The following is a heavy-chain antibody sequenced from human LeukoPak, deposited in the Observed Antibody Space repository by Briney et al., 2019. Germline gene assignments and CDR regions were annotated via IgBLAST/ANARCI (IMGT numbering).Heavy chain of an antibody. D-gene: IGHD4-17*01. CDR2: INPNSGGT. CDR3: ARDDYGDPNFDY. V-gene: IGHV1-2*02. J-gene: IGHJ4*02. Sequence: ASAKVSCKASGYTFTGYYMHWVRQAPGQGLEWMGWINPNSGGTNYAQKFQGRVTMTRDTSISTAYMELSRLRSDDTAVYYCARDDYGDPNFDYWGQGTLVTVSS. CDR1: GYTFTGYY.